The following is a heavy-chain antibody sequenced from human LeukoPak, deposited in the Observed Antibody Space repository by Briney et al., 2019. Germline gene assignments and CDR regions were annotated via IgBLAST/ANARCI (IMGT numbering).Heavy chain of an antibody. CDR1: GGSISSYY. V-gene: IGHV4-59*01. D-gene: IGHD6-13*01. CDR2: IYYSGST. CDR3: ARARYSSSWYQPFDN. Sequence: SETLSLTCTVSGGSISSYYWSWNRQPPGKGLEWIGYIYYSGSTNSNPSLKSRVTISVDTSKNQFSLKLSSVTAADTAVYYCARARYSSSWYQPFDNWGQGTLVTVSS. J-gene: IGHJ4*02.